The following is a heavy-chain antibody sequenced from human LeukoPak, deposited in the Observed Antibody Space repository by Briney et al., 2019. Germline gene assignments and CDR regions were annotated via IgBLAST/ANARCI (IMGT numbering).Heavy chain of an antibody. CDR3: ARDQEYYDSSGYFRWFDP. J-gene: IGHJ5*02. V-gene: IGHV1-69*05. CDR2: IIPIFGTA. CDR1: GGTFSSYA. Sequence: ASVKVSCKASGGTFSSYAISSVRQAPGQGLEWMGRIIPIFGTANYAQKFQGRVTITTDESTRTAYMELSSQRSEDTAVYYCARDQEYYDSSGYFRWFDPWGQGTLVTVSS. D-gene: IGHD3-22*01.